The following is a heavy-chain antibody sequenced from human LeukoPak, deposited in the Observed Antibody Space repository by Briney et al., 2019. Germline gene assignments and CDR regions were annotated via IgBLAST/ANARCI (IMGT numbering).Heavy chain of an antibody. D-gene: IGHD3-9*01. CDR3: AKDQGYDILTGYSNY. CDR2: ISWNSGTI. CDR1: GFTFDGFA. V-gene: IGHV3-9*01. J-gene: IGHJ4*02. Sequence: GGSLRLSCAGSGFTFDGFAMHWVRQAPGKGLEWVSGISWNSGTIGYADSVKGRFTISRDNAKNSLYLQMNSLRAEDTALYYCAKDQGYDILTGYSNYWGQGTLVTVSS.